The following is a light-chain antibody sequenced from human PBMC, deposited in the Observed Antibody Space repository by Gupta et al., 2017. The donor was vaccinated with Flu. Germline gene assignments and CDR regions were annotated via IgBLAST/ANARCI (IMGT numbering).Light chain of an antibody. CDR1: ALPKQY. CDR2: KDS. Sequence: SYALTPPPSVSVSPGQPARITCSGDALPKQYAYWYQQKPGQAPVLVIYKDSERPSGIPERFSGSSSGTTVTLTICGVQAEDEADYYCQSADSSGTYVVFGGGTKLTVL. CDR3: QSADSSGTYVV. J-gene: IGLJ2*01. V-gene: IGLV3-25*02.